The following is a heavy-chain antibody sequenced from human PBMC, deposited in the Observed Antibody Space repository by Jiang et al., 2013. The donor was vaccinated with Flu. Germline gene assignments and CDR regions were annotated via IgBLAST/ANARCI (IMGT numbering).Heavy chain of an antibody. D-gene: IGHD6-19*01. V-gene: IGHV4-39*01. Sequence: GSGLVKPSETLSLTCTVSGGSISSSSYYWGWIRQPPGKGLEWIGRIYYSGSTDYNPSLKSRVTISVDTSKNQFSLKLSSVTAADTAVYYCARQAAFSSGWGNWFDPWGHGTLVTVS. CDR3: ARQAAFSSGWGNWFDP. J-gene: IGHJ5*02. CDR2: IYYSGST. CDR1: GGSISSSSYY.